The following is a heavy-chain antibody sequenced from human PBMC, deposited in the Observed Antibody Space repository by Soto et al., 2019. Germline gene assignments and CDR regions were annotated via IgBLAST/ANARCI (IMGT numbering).Heavy chain of an antibody. D-gene: IGHD3-22*01. V-gene: IGHV3-15*07. CDR2: IKSKAHGGTT. CDR3: ASYRDSSGLRRYDY. Sequence: EVQLEESGGGLIKPGESLTPFCAASDLFLSNAWMKWVGKAQGKGLEWVGRIKSKAHGGTTDYAAPLKGRFTILRDDSKNTLYLQMNSLQTEDTAMYYCASYRDSSGLRRYDYWGQGALVTVSS. CDR1: DLFLSNAW. J-gene: IGHJ4*02.